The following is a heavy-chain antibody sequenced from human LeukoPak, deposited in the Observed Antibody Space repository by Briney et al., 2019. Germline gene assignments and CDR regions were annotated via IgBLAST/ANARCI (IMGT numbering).Heavy chain of an antibody. CDR2: IFSSGSVK. V-gene: IGHV3-11*04. J-gene: IGHJ4*02. D-gene: IGHD3-10*01. CDR3: ARDGSGSYSASFDY. CDR1: QFTFSDYY. Sequence: GGSLRLSCTLSQFTFSDYYMRWIRQAPRKGLEWVSYIFSSGSVKYYADSVKGRFTISRDNTKNSLYLQMNSLRAEDTAVYYCARDGSGSYSASFDYWGQGTLVTVSS.